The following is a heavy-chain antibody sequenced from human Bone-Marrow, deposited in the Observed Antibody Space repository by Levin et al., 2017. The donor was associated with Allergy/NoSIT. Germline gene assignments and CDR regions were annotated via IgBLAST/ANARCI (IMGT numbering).Heavy chain of an antibody. CDR2: ISSSGSTI. V-gene: IGHV3-11*01. CDR1: GFTFSDYY. D-gene: IGHD6-6*01. J-gene: IGHJ4*02. Sequence: SCAASGFTFSDYYMSWIRQAPGKGLEWVSYISSSGSTIYYADSVKGRFTISRDNAKNSLYLQMNSLRAEDTAVYYCASYMYSSSSAFDYWGQGTLVTVSS. CDR3: ASYMYSSSSAFDY.